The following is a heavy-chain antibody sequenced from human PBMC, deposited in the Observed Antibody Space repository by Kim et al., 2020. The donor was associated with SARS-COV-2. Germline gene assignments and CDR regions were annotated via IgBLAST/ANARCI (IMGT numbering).Heavy chain of an antibody. CDR3: ARDSRGYSYGYSYYYYGMDV. D-gene: IGHD5-18*01. J-gene: IGHJ6*02. Sequence: GGSLRLSCAASGFTFSSYSMNWVRQAPGKGLEWVSSISSSSSYIYYADSVKGRFTISRDNAKNSLYLQMNSLRAEDTAVYYCARDSRGYSYGYSYYYYGMDVCGQGTTVTVSS. V-gene: IGHV3-21*01. CDR1: GFTFSSYS. CDR2: ISSSSSYI.